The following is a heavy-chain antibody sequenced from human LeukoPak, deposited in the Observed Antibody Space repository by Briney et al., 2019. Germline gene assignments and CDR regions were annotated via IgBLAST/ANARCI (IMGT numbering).Heavy chain of an antibody. Sequence: PSETLSLTCTVSGGSISSSSYYWAWIRQPPGKELKWIGSIFYSGSTYYNPSLKSRVTISVDTSRNQFSLKLSSVTAADTAVYYCARGLWFGDENPPYFDYWGQGILVTVSS. J-gene: IGHJ4*02. D-gene: IGHD3-10*01. V-gene: IGHV4-39*07. CDR3: ARGLWFGDENPPYFDY. CDR2: IFYSGST. CDR1: GGSISSSSYY.